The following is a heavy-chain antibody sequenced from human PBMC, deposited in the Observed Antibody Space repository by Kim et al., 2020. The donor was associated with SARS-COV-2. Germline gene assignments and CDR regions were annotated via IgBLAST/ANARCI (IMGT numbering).Heavy chain of an antibody. CDR3: ARQKLVSDFWSGYNPGPNFDY. CDR2: IYYSGST. Sequence: SETLSLTCTVSGGSISSYYWSWIRQPPGKGLEWIGYIYYSGSTNYNPSLKSRVTISVDTSKNQFSLKLSSVTAADTAVYYCARQKLVSDFWSGYNPGPNFDYWGQGTLVTVSS. CDR1: GGSISSYY. J-gene: IGHJ4*02. V-gene: IGHV4-59*08. D-gene: IGHD3-3*01.